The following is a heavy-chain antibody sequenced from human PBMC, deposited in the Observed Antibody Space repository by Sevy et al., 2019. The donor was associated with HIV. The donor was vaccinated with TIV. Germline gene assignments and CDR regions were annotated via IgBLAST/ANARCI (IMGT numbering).Heavy chain of an antibody. J-gene: IGHJ5*02. V-gene: IGHV4-38-2*02. CDR2: IYHSGST. CDR3: ARGGFDP. Sequence: SETLSLTCTVSGYSISSGYYWGWIQQPPGKGLEGIGSIYHSGSTYYNPSLKSRFTISVDTSKNQFSLKLSSVTAADTAVYYCARGGFDPWGQGTLVTVSS. CDR1: GYSISSGYY.